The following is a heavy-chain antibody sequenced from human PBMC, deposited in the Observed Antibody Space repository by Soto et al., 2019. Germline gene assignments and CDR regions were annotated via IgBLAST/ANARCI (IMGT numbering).Heavy chain of an antibody. CDR1: GFTFSSYA. J-gene: IGHJ4*02. V-gene: IGHV3-30-3*01. CDR3: ARAVGMTTVTTSDY. CDR2: ISYDGSNK. Sequence: LRLSCAASGFTFSSYAMHWVRQAPGKGLEWVAVISYDGSNKYYADSVKGRFTISRDNSKNTLYLQMNSLRAEDTAVYYCARAVGMTTVTTSDYWGQGTLVTVSS. D-gene: IGHD4-17*01.